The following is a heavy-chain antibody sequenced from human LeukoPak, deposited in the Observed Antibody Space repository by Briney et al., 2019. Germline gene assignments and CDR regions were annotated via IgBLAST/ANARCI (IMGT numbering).Heavy chain of an antibody. CDR1: GGSISSNY. CDR3: ATEVAPSDHYYYYGMDV. J-gene: IGHJ6*02. D-gene: IGHD5-12*01. CDR2: IHYSGRT. Sequence: PSETLSLTCTVSGGSISSNYWSWVRQPPGKGLEWIGYIHYSGRTNYNPSLKSRVTISVDTSKNQFSLKLSSVTAADTAVYYCATEVAPSDHYYYYGMDVWGQGTTVTVSS. V-gene: IGHV4-59*01.